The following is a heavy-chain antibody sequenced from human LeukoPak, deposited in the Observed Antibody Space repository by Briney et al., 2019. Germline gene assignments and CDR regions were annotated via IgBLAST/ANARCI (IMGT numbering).Heavy chain of an antibody. CDR3: ARVRSPPYYYDSSGYQLDY. D-gene: IGHD3-22*01. J-gene: IGHJ4*02. CDR2: IYHSGST. CDR1: GYSISSGYY. Sequence: SETLSLTCTVSGYSISSGYYWGWIRQPPGKGLEWIGSIYHSGSTYYNPSLKSRVTISVDTSKNQFSLKLSSVTAADTAVYYCARVRSPPYYYDSSGYQLDYWGQGTLVTVSS. V-gene: IGHV4-38-2*02.